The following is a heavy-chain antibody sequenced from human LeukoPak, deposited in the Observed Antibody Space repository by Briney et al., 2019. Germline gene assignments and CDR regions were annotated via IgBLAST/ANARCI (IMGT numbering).Heavy chain of an antibody. CDR1: SGSISSCDYY. CDR3: ARGAVPTRLLWFGEDGYWFDP. V-gene: IGHV4-30-4*01. Sequence: SETLSLTCTVSSGSISSCDYYWSWIRQPPGKGLEWIGYIYYSGSTYYNPSLKSRVTISVDTSKNQFSLKLSSVTAADTAVYYCARGAVPTRLLWFGEDGYWFDPWGQGTLVTVSS. D-gene: IGHD3-10*01. CDR2: IYYSGST. J-gene: IGHJ5*02.